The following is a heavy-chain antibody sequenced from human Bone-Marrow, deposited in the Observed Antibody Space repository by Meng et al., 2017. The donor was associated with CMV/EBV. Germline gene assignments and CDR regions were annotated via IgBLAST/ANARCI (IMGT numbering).Heavy chain of an antibody. CDR3: ATAVYSHSGY. Sequence: LTCKAAGGFLGSRGHYLGWIRQNTAKCLECIGSIYYTGSIPYPPSFKSRIFISLVTSNNQISLTMSSVTAADPAVYYCATAVYSHSGYWGQGTLVTVSS. V-gene: IGHV4-31*03. J-gene: IGHJ4*02. CDR1: GGFLGSRGHY. CDR2: IYYTGSI. D-gene: IGHD5-18*01.